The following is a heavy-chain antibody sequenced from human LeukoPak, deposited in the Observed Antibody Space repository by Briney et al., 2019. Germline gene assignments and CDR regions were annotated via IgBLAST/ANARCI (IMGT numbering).Heavy chain of an antibody. Sequence: PGGSLRLSCAASGFTFSSFAMGWVRQAPGKGLEWVSAISGSGGSTYYADSVKGRFTISRDNSKNTLYLQMNSLRAEDTAVYYCAKDRRVRGYSYGQFDYWGQGTLVTVSS. CDR1: GFTFSSFA. J-gene: IGHJ4*02. CDR2: ISGSGGST. D-gene: IGHD5-18*01. CDR3: AKDRRVRGYSYGQFDY. V-gene: IGHV3-23*01.